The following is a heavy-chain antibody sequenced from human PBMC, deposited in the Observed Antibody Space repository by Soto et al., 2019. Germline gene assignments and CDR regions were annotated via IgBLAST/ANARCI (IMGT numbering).Heavy chain of an antibody. J-gene: IGHJ6*02. CDR3: ARDRWIQLSPGDYYYYSMDV. CDR2: IYYSGST. V-gene: IGHV4-30-4*01. D-gene: IGHD5-18*01. Sequence: QVQLQESGPGLVKPSQTLSLTCTVSGGSISSGDYYWSWIRQPPGKGLEWIGYIYYSGSTYYNPSLKCRGTISLYTSKYRCSLKLSSVTAADTAVHYCARDRWIQLSPGDYYYYSMDVWGQGTTVTVSS. CDR1: GGSISSGDYY.